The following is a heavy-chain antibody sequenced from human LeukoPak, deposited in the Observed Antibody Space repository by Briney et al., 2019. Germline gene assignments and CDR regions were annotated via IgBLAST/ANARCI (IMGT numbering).Heavy chain of an antibody. V-gene: IGHV4-4*02. CDR3: AREIVGGFNPGAY. Sequence: SETLSPTCTVSLDSTTSNFWSWVRQPPGKGLEWIGEIHRSGSTNYNPSLQSRVTISIDRSKNQIALELSSVTAADRAVYYCAREIVGGFNPGAYWGKGTLVPVPS. CDR2: IHRSGST. CDR1: LDSTTSNF. J-gene: IGHJ4*02. D-gene: IGHD3-10*01.